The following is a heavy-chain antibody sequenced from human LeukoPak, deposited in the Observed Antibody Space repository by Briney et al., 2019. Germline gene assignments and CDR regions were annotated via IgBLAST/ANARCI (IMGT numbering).Heavy chain of an antibody. J-gene: IGHJ4*02. D-gene: IGHD3-3*01. CDR2: ISGSGGST. Sequence: PGGSLRLSCAASGVTFSSYAMSWVRQAPGKGLEWVSAISGSGGSTYYADSVKGRFTISRDNSKNTLYLQMNSLRAEDTAVYYCAKTEDFWSGYYGYFDYWGQGTLSPSPQ. CDR1: GVTFSSYA. V-gene: IGHV3-23*01. CDR3: AKTEDFWSGYYGYFDY.